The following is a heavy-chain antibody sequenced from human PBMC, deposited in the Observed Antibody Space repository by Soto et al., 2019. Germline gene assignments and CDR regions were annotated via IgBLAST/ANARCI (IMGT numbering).Heavy chain of an antibody. CDR2: IWYDGSNK. CDR1: GLTFSSYG. J-gene: IGHJ4*02. D-gene: IGHD3-10*01. V-gene: IGHV3-33*01. Sequence: QVQLVESGGGVVQPGRSLRLSCAASGLTFSSYGMHWVRQAPGKGLDWVALIWYDGSNKYYGDSVKGRFTISRDNSKNTLYLQKNSLRAEDTAVYYCARDYGSGMDCWGQGTLDTVSS. CDR3: ARDYGSGMDC.